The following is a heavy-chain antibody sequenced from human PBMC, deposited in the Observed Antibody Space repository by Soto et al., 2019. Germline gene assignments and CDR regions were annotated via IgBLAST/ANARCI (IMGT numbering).Heavy chain of an antibody. CDR2: IYYSGST. CDR3: AAHSSSSSYWFDP. J-gene: IGHJ5*02. D-gene: IGHD6-13*01. CDR1: GGSISSGGYY. V-gene: IGHV4-31*03. Sequence: PSESLSRTCTVSGGSISSGGYYWSWIRQHPGKGLEWIGYIYYSGSTYDNPSLKSRVTISVDTSKNQFSLKLSSVTAADTAVYYCAAHSSSSSYWFDPWGQGTLVTVSS.